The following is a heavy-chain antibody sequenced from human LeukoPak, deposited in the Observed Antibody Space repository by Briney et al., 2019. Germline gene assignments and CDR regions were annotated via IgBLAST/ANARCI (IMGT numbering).Heavy chain of an antibody. D-gene: IGHD4-23*01. CDR3: VRGVYGGNSVFDY. CDR2: INSDGSSI. J-gene: IGHJ4*02. Sequence: GGSLRLSCAASGFTFSSHWMHWVRQAPGKGLVWVSRINSDGSSISYADSVKGRFTISRDNAKNTLYLQMNSLRAEDTAVYYCVRGVYGGNSVFDYWGQGTLVTVSS. V-gene: IGHV3-74*01. CDR1: GFTFSSHW.